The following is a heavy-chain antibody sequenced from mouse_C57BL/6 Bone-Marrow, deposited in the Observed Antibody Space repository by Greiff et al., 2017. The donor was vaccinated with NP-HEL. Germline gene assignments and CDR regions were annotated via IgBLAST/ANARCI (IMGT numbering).Heavy chain of an antibody. Sequence: SGAELARPGASVKLSCKASGYTFTSYGISWVKQRPGQGLEWIGEIYPRSGNTYYNEKFKGKATLTADKSSSTAYMELRSLTSEDSAVYFCAREGGTAVVFDYWGQGTTLTVSA. CDR2: IYPRSGNT. J-gene: IGHJ2*01. CDR1: GYTFTSYG. V-gene: IGHV1-81*01. CDR3: AREGGTAVVFDY. D-gene: IGHD1-1*01.